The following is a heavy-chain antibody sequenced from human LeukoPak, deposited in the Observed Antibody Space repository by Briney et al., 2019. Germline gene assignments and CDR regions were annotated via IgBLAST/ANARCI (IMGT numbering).Heavy chain of an antibody. CDR3: TTYGSGRKFDY. V-gene: IGHV3-15*04. Sequence: GGSLRLSCAASGFSFSDAWMSWGRQIPGNGLEWVGRIESKTDGGTTDYAAPVKGRFTISRDDSTNTLYLQMNSLKSEDTAVYYCTTYGSGRKFDYWGQGTLVTVSS. D-gene: IGHD3-10*01. J-gene: IGHJ4*02. CDR2: IESKTDGGTT. CDR1: GFSFSDAW.